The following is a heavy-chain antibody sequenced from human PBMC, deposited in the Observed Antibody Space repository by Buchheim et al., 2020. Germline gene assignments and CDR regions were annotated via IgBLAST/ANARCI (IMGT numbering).Heavy chain of an antibody. Sequence: EVQLLESGGGLAQRGGSLRLSCAASGFTFTNYAMSWVRQAPGKGLEWVSVISGSDGSTDYADSVKGRFTISRDNSKNTLYLQMNSLRAEDTAVYYCAKDFAGGSGIYDYWGQGTL. D-gene: IGHD2-15*01. J-gene: IGHJ4*02. V-gene: IGHV3-23*01. CDR1: GFTFTNYA. CDR3: AKDFAGGSGIYDY. CDR2: ISGSDGST.